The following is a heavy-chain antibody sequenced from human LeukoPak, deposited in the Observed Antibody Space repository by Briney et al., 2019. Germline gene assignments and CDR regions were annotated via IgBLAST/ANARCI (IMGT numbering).Heavy chain of an antibody. V-gene: IGHV4-31*03. CDR1: GGSISSGGYY. CDR2: IYYSGST. Sequence: SETLSLTCTVSGGSISSGGYYWSWIRQHPGKGLEWIGYIYYSGSTYYNPSLKSRVTISVDTSKNQFSLKLSSVTAADTAVYYCARVGRDNLPFDYWGQGTLVTVSS. D-gene: IGHD3-9*01. J-gene: IGHJ4*02. CDR3: ARVGRDNLPFDY.